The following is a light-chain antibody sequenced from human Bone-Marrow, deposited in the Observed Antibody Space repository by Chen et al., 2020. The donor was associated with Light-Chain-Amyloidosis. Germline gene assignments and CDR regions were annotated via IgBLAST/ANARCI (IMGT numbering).Light chain of an antibody. CDR1: DLPTKY. CDR3: QSADSSGTYEVI. Sequence: SYELTHPPSVSVSPGQTARITCSGDDLPTKYAYWYQQKPGQAPVLVIHRDTERPSGISERVSGSSSGTTATLTISGGQAEDEADYHCQSADSSGTYEVIFGGGTKLTVL. CDR2: RDT. V-gene: IGLV3-25*03. J-gene: IGLJ2*01.